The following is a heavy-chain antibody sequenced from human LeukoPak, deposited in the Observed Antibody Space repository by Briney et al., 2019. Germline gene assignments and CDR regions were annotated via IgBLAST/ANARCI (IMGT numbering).Heavy chain of an antibody. CDR1: GGSFSGHY. D-gene: IGHD3-3*01. CDR3: ARGQRYDFWSGSHYYYMDV. Sequence: SETLSLTCAVYGGSFSGHYWSWIRQPPGKGLEWIGGINHSGSTNYNPSLKSRVTISVDTSKNQFSLKLSSVTAADTAVYYCARGQRYDFWSGSHYYYMDVWGKGTTVTVSS. V-gene: IGHV4-34*01. CDR2: INHSGST. J-gene: IGHJ6*03.